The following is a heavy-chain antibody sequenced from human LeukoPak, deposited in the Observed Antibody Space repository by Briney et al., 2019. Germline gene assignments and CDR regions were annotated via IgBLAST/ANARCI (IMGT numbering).Heavy chain of an antibody. D-gene: IGHD3-16*01. CDR2: ISHDGNNK. CDR1: GLPFSDYG. V-gene: IGHV3-30*18. J-gene: IGHJ4*02. Sequence: PGTSLRLSCAASGLPFSDYGMYWVRQAPGKGLEWLAVISHDGNNKYYAESVKGRIAISRDNSMNTLYLQMNSLRAEDTAVYYCAKVRWGSDNALDSWGQGTLVTGSS. CDR3: AKVRWGSDNALDS.